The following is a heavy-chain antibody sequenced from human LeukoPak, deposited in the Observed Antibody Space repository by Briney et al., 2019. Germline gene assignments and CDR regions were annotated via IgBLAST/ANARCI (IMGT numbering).Heavy chain of an antibody. CDR2: VTNSGGST. V-gene: IGHV3-23*01. J-gene: IGHJ4*02. Sequence: PGGSLRLSCAASGFISSIYAMSWVRHAPGKGLEWVSGVTNSGGSTYYADSVKGRFAISRDNSKNTLYLQMNTLRADDTAVYYCVQETGHNWGYLDYWGQGTLVTVSS. D-gene: IGHD1-1*01. CDR3: VQETGHNWGYLDY. CDR1: GFISSIYA.